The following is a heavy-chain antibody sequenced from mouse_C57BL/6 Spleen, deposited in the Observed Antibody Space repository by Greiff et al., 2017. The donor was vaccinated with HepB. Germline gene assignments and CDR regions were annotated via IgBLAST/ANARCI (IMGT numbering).Heavy chain of an antibody. J-gene: IGHJ2*01. V-gene: IGHV3-6*01. CDR1: GYSITSGYY. CDR3: ARERKFLDYFDY. Sequence: VQLKESGPGLVKPSQSLSLTCSVTGYSITSGYYWNWIRQFPGNKLEWMGYISYDGSNNYNPSLKNRISITRDTSKNQFFLKLNSVTTEDTATYYCARERKFLDYFDYWGQGTTLTVSS. CDR2: ISYDGSN.